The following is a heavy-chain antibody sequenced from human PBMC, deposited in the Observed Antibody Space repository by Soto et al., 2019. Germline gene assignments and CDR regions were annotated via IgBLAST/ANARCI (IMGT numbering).Heavy chain of an antibody. J-gene: IGHJ6*02. V-gene: IGHV1-69*01. D-gene: IGHD3-10*01. Sequence: QVQLVQSGAEVKKPGSSVKVSCKASGGTFSSYAISWVRQAPGQGLEWMGGVIPIFGTANYAQKFEGRVTITADESTSTAYIELSSLRSEDTAVYYCARERSGGFWELFGYYGMDVWGQGTTVTVSS. CDR1: GGTFSSYA. CDR3: ARERSGGFWELFGYYGMDV. CDR2: VIPIFGTA.